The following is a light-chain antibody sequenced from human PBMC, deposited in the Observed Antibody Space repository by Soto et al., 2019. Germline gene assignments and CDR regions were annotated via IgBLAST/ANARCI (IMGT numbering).Light chain of an antibody. V-gene: IGKV4-1*01. J-gene: IGKJ2*01. CDR2: WAS. CDR3: QQYYNTPYT. Sequence: DIVMTQSPDSLAVSLGERATINCKSSQSVLYTPNNKNYLAWYQQKSGQPPKLLIYWASTRESGVPDRFSGSGSGTDFTLTISSLQAEDVAVYYCQQYYNTPYTFGQGTKLEIK. CDR1: QSVLYTPNNKNY.